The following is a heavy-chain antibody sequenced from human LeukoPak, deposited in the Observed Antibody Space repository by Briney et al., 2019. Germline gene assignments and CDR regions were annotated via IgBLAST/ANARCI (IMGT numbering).Heavy chain of an antibody. CDR2: IYITGSP. CDR1: GDSITSHY. CDR3: ARVSHGIGSYYLFDY. J-gene: IGHJ4*02. V-gene: IGHV4-4*07. Sequence: RSSEILSLTCTVSGDSITSHYWSWIRQPAGKGLEWIGRIYITGSPDCNPSLKSRVTISMDTSKNQFSLKLSSVTAADTAIYYCARVSHGIGSYYLFDYWGQGTPVTVSS. D-gene: IGHD1-26*01.